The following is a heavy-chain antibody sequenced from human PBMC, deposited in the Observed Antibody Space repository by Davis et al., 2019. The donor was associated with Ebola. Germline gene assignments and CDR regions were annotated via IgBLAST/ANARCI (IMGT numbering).Heavy chain of an antibody. J-gene: IGHJ4*02. CDR1: GFSFSNYA. V-gene: IGHV3-23*01. Sequence: GESLKISCAPSGFSFSNYAMSWARQAPGKGLEWVSAVNSAGTYTYYADSVKGRFTISRDNSKNTLYLQMNSLRPEDTAVYYCARDAHGSGSVLVYFDYWGQGTLVTVSS. D-gene: IGHD2-8*02. CDR3: ARDAHGSGSVLVYFDY. CDR2: VNSAGTYT.